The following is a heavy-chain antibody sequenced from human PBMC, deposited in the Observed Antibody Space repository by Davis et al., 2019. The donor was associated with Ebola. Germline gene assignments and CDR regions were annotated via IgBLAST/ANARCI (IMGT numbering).Heavy chain of an antibody. J-gene: IGHJ4*02. V-gene: IGHV3-23*01. CDR2: ISGSGGST. Sequence: GESLKISCAASGFTFSSYAMSWVRQAPGKGLEWVSAISGSGGSTYYADSVKGRFTISRDNSKNTLYLQMNSLRAEDTAVYYCARGGDWNDGAFDYWGQGTLVTVSS. D-gene: IGHD1-1*01. CDR3: ARGGDWNDGAFDY. CDR1: GFTFSSYA.